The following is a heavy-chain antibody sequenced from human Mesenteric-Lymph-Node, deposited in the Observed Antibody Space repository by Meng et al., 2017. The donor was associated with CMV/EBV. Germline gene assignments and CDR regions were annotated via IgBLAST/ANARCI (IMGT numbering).Heavy chain of an antibody. CDR1: GGSISNYY. CDR3: ARGGWSLDY. CDR2: IHYTGNT. V-gene: IGHV4-59*01. D-gene: IGHD6-19*01. J-gene: IGHJ4*02. Sequence: SETLSLTCTVSGGSISNYYWSWMRQSPGKALEWVGYIHYTGNTNYNPSLRSRVTMSVDTSKHQFSLKANSVTSADTAVYYCARGGWSLDYWGQGILVTVSS.